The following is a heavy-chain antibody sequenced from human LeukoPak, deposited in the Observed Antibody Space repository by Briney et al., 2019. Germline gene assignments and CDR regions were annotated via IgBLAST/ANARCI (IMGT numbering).Heavy chain of an antibody. J-gene: IGHJ4*02. Sequence: GGSLRLSCAASGFTFSSYSMNWVRQAPGKGLEWVAVISYDGSYKDYADSAKGRFTISRDNSKKTLYLQKISLRAEDTAVYFCARGARKGDDYGGFFDYWGQGTLVTVSS. CDR3: ARGARKGDDYGGFFDY. CDR2: ISYDGSYK. V-gene: IGHV3-30*03. D-gene: IGHD4-17*01. CDR1: GFTFSSYS.